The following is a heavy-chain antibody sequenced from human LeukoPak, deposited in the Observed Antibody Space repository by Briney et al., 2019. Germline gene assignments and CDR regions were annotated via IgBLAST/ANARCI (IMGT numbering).Heavy chain of an antibody. CDR2: INPNSGGT. J-gene: IGHJ5*02. CDR1: GYTFTGSY. V-gene: IGHV1-2*02. Sequence: GASVKVSCKASGYTFTGSYMHWVRQAPGQGLEWMGWINPNSGGTNYAQKFQGRVTMTRDMSTSTVYTELSSLRSEDTAVYYCARRAVAGTGSGWFDPWGQGTLVTVSS. D-gene: IGHD6-19*01. CDR3: ARRAVAGTGSGWFDP.